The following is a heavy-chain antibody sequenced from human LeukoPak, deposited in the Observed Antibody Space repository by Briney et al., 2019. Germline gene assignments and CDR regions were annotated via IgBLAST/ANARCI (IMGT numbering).Heavy chain of an antibody. CDR1: GYSFTSYW. J-gene: IGHJ3*02. Sequence: GESLKISCKGSGYSFTSYWIGWVRQMPGKDLEWMGIIYPGDSDTRYSPSFQGQVTISADKSISTAYLQWSSLKASDTAMYYCARTFPYCSGGSCYGDAFDIWGQGTMVTVSS. D-gene: IGHD2-15*01. CDR3: ARTFPYCSGGSCYGDAFDI. CDR2: IYPGDSDT. V-gene: IGHV5-51*01.